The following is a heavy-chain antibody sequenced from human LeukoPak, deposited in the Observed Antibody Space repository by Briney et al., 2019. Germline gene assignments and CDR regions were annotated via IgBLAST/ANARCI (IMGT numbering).Heavy chain of an antibody. J-gene: IGHJ4*02. Sequence: SETLSLTCTVSGGSISGSYWSWIRQPPGKGLEWIGEINHSGSTNYNPSLKSRVTISVDTSKNQFSLKLSPVTAADTAVYYCARGGYYYDSSAAYWGQGTLVTVSS. V-gene: IGHV4-34*01. D-gene: IGHD3-22*01. CDR1: GGSISGSY. CDR3: ARGGYYYDSSAAY. CDR2: INHSGST.